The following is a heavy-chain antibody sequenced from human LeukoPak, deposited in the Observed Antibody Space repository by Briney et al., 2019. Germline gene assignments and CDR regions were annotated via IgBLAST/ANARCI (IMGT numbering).Heavy chain of an antibody. CDR2: ISSSGSTI. Sequence: GGSLRLSCVASGFTFSDYYMSWIRQAPGKGLEWVSYISSSGSTIYYADSVKGRFTISRDNAKNSLYLQMNSLRAEDTALYYCARDSSSWPLYYYYYMDVWGKGTTVTVSS. D-gene: IGHD6-13*01. CDR1: GFTFSDYY. CDR3: ARDSSSWPLYYYYYMDV. J-gene: IGHJ6*03. V-gene: IGHV3-11*01.